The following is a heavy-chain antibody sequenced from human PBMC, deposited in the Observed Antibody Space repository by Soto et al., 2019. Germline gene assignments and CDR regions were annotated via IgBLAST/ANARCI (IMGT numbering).Heavy chain of an antibody. J-gene: IGHJ3*02. D-gene: IGHD3-3*01. CDR1: GYPVTAYY. V-gene: IGHV1-2*02. CDR3: ARGGGVGVAGSAAFDM. CDR2: INPATGAA. Sequence: QLHLVQSGAVVKKPGASVTVSCSASGYPVTAYYMHWVRQAPGRGLEWMGGINPATGAAKYTQTFPGRVPLPRAPSTGTVFMELAGLPSGDPAAFFCARGGGVGVAGSAAFDMWGQGTLVTVSS.